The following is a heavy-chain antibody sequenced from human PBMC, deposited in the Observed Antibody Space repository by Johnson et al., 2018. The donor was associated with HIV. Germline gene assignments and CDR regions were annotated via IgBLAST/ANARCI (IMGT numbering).Heavy chain of an antibody. V-gene: IGHV3-11*04. J-gene: IGHJ3*01. CDR1: GFTFSDYY. D-gene: IGHD3/OR15-3a*01. CDR2: ISSSGSTI. Sequence: QVQLVESGGGLVKPGGSLRLSCAASGFTFSDYYMSWIRQAPGKGLEWVSYISSSGSTIYYADSVKGRFTISRDNAKNSLYLQMNSLRVDDTAVYYCAKDKFMFLDNPVDAFDVWGQGTMVTFSS. CDR3: AKDKFMFLDNPVDAFDV.